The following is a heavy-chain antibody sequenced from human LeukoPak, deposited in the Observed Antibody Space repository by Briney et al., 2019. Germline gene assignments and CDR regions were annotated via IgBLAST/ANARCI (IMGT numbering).Heavy chain of an antibody. D-gene: IGHD6-19*01. Sequence: GGSLRLSCAASGFTFSSYAMSWVRQAPGKGLEWVSSLSGSGGSTYYADSVKGRFTISRDNSKNTLYLQMNSLRAEDTAVYYCAKQVAVAGNPPYFDYWGQGTLVTVSS. V-gene: IGHV3-23*01. CDR3: AKQVAVAGNPPYFDY. CDR1: GFTFSSYA. CDR2: LSGSGGST. J-gene: IGHJ4*02.